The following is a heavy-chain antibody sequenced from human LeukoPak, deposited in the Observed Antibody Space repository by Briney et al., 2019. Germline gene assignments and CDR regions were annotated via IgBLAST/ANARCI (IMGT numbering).Heavy chain of an antibody. CDR1: GYTFTSFA. J-gene: IGHJ4*02. V-gene: IGHV1-3*01. CDR3: ARDGGYNGYEPREMDY. CDR2: INAGNGNT. Sequence: GASVKVSCKASGYTFTSFALHWVRQAPGQRLEWMGWINAGNGNTKYSQKFQGRVTIIRDTSATTAYMELSSLRSEDTAVYYCARDGGYNGYEPREMDYWGQGTLVTVPS. D-gene: IGHD5-12*01.